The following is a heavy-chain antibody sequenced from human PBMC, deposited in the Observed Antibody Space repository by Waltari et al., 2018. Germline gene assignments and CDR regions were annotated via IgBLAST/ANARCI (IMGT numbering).Heavy chain of an antibody. CDR1: AGSIRSSSYS. Sequence: QLQLQESGPGLLKPSETLSLTCTVSAGSIRSSSYSWGWIRQPPGKGLEWIADLYYTGTPYYNPSLKSRVTISVDTSRNQFSLKLSSVTAADTAVYFCARRSGYYDLWGQGTMVTVSS. CDR2: LYYTGTP. J-gene: IGHJ3*01. CDR3: ARRSGYYDL. D-gene: IGHD3-3*01. V-gene: IGHV4-39*07.